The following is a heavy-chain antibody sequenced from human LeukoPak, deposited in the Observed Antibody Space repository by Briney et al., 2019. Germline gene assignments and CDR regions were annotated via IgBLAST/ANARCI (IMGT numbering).Heavy chain of an antibody. D-gene: IGHD1-26*01. CDR1: GFTFSSYS. Sequence: GGSLRLSCAASGFTFSSYSMNWVRPAPGKGLEWVSYISSSSSTIYYADSVKGRFTISRDNAKNSLYLQMNSLRAEDTAVYYCARDRWELSAFDIWGQGTVVTVSS. CDR2: ISSSSSTI. J-gene: IGHJ3*02. V-gene: IGHV3-48*04. CDR3: ARDRWELSAFDI.